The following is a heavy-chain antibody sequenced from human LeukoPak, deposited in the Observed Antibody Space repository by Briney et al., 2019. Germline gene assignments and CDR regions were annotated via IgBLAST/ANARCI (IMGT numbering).Heavy chain of an antibody. CDR1: GFTFSDYY. D-gene: IGHD5-24*01. V-gene: IGHV3-11*05. CDR3: TRDQSGSGFNSDY. Sequence: GRSLRLSCAASGFTFSDYYMSWIRQAPGKGLEWVSYISSGSRYIDYADSVEGRFTISRDNAKNSVYLQMTSLRAEDTAVYYCTRDQSGSGFNSDYWGQGTLVTVSS. J-gene: IGHJ4*02. CDR2: ISSGSRYI.